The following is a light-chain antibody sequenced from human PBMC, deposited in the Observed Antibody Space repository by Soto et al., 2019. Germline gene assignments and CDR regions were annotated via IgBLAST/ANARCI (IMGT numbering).Light chain of an antibody. Sequence: DIQMTQSPSSLSASLGYRSTITGRASQSISSYLNWYQQKPGKAPKLLIYAASSLQSGVPSRFSGSGSGTDFTLTISSLQPEDFATYYCQQSYSTPITFGQGTKLEIK. CDR2: AAS. CDR3: QQSYSTPIT. V-gene: IGKV1-39*01. J-gene: IGKJ5*01. CDR1: QSISSY.